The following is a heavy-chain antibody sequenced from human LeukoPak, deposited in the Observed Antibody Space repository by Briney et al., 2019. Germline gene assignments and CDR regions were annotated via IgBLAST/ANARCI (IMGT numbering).Heavy chain of an antibody. CDR3: AREGEYYAESGNLIDAADV. CDR2: IAPISGTP. J-gene: IGHJ3*01. Sequence: SVKVSCKASGGTFTHFVISWLRQAPGQGLEWMGGIAPISGTPVYAQKFQDRVNITADTSTNTAYMEMNSLTSEDTAMYYCAREGEYYAESGNLIDAADVWGQGTMVTVSA. D-gene: IGHD3-10*01. CDR1: GGTFTHFV. V-gene: IGHV1-69*06.